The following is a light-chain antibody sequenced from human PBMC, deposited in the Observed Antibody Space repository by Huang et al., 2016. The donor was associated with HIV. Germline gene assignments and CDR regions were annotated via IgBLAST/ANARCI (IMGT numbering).Light chain of an antibody. Sequence: DIQMTQSPSSLSASVGDRVTITCRASQDISNSLAWYQQKPGKAPILLIYGTSGLGSGVPSRFSGSGSGTDYTLSINSLLPEDFATYFCQQYSRAPFTFGQGTKLQIK. CDR1: QDISNS. CDR3: QQYSRAPFT. J-gene: IGKJ2*01. CDR2: GTS. V-gene: IGKV1-NL1*01.